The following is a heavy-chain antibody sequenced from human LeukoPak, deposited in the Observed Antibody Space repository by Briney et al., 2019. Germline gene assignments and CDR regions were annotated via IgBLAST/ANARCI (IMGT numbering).Heavy chain of an antibody. Sequence: NPSETLSLTCTVSGGSISSSSYYWGWIRQPPGKGLEWIGSIYYSGSTYYNPSLKSRVTISVDTSKNQFSLKLSSVTAADTAVYYCARDKGCSSTSCYTDYWGQGTLVTVSS. CDR1: GGSISSSSYY. D-gene: IGHD2-2*02. CDR3: ARDKGCSSTSCYTDY. V-gene: IGHV4-39*02. CDR2: IYYSGST. J-gene: IGHJ4*02.